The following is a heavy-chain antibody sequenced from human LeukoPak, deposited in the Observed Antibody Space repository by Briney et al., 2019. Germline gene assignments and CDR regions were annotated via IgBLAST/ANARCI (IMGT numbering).Heavy chain of an antibody. CDR2: INHSGST. J-gene: IGHJ4*02. CDR1: GGSFSGYY. Sequence: SETLSLTCAVYGGSFSGYYWSWIRQPPGKGLEWIGEINHSGSTNYNPSLKSRVTISVDTSKNQFSLKLSSVTAADTAVYYCARAWLVLFDYRGQGTLVTVSS. V-gene: IGHV4-34*01. CDR3: ARAWLVLFDY. D-gene: IGHD6-19*01.